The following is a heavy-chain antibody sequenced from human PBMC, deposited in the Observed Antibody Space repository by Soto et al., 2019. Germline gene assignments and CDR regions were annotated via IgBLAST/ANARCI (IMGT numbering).Heavy chain of an antibody. Sequence: QVQLVESGGGVVQPGRSLRLSCAASGFTFSSYAMHWVRQAPGKGLEWVAVISYDGSNKYYADSVKGRFTISRDNSKNTLYLQMNSLRAEDTAVYYCARDPNTFGGVIVKYYFDYWGQGTLVTVSS. V-gene: IGHV3-30-3*01. CDR1: GFTFSSYA. J-gene: IGHJ4*02. CDR2: ISYDGSNK. D-gene: IGHD3-16*02. CDR3: ARDPNTFGGVIVKYYFDY.